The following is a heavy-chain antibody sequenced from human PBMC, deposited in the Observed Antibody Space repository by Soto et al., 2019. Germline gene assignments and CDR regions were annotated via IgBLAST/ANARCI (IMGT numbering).Heavy chain of an antibody. V-gene: IGHV1-18*04. J-gene: IGHJ1*01. CDR3: AMDYGDRPEYFKH. CDR2: ISPLKGRT. Sequence: QVQLVQSGPDLKRPGASMKVSCKASGYTFTSYGISWVRQAPGQGLEWMAWISPLKGRTQYSQKAQGRVTLSTDTSSNTVYMEMTTRRVDDTAVYYCAMDYGDRPEYFKHWGQGTLVTVS. D-gene: IGHD4-17*01. CDR1: GYTFTSYG.